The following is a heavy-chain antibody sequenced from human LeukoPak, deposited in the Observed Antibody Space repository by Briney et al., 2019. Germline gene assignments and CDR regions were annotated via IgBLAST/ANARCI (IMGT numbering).Heavy chain of an antibody. CDR2: ISRDSSTI. CDR1: GFTFSSYE. V-gene: IGHV3-48*01. J-gene: IGHJ5*02. CDR3: AKGGCSSTTCYLANP. Sequence: PGGSLRLSCAASGFTFSSYEINWVRQAPGKGLEWVSYISRDSSTIFYADSVKGRFTVSRDNSKNTLYLQMNSLTAEDTALYYCAKGGCSSTTCYLANPWGQGTLVTVSS. D-gene: IGHD2-2*01.